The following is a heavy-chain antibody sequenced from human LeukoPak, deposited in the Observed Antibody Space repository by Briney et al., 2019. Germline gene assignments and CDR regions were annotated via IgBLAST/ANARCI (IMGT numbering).Heavy chain of an antibody. D-gene: IGHD3-16*02. CDR1: GGSISSSSYY. J-gene: IGHJ4*02. CDR3: ARLSYDYVWGSYRYAIDY. CDR2: IYYSGST. V-gene: IGHV4-39*01. Sequence: SETLSLTCTVSGGSISSSSYYWGWIRQPPGKGLEWIGSIYYSGSTYYNPSLKSRVTISVDTSKNQFSLKLSSVTAADTAVCYCARLSYDYVWGSYRYAIDYWGQGTLVTVSS.